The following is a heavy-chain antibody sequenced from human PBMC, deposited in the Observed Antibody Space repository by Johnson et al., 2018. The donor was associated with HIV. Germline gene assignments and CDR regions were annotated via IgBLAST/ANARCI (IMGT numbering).Heavy chain of an antibody. CDR3: ARDSSGSLD. Sequence: QVQLVESGGGVVQPGRSLRLSCAASGFTFSSYGMHWVRQAPGNGLEWVAVIWFDGSNKYYADSVKGRFTISRDNPMNSLYLQMNSLRAGDTAVYFCARDSSGSLDWGQGTMVTVS. CDR1: GFTFSSYG. D-gene: IGHD1-26*01. V-gene: IGHV3-33*01. CDR2: IWFDGSNK. J-gene: IGHJ3*01.